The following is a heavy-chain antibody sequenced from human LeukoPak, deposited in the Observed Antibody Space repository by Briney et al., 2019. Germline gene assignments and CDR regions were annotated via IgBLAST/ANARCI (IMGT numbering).Heavy chain of an antibody. CDR3: ARHRLEGTMIVVVINYFDY. Sequence: SETLSLTCTVSGASIRTSSHYWGWIRQPPGKGLEWIGSIYHSGSTYYSPSLKSRVTISIDTSKNQLSLKVNSVTAADTAVYYCARHRLEGTMIVVVINYFDYWGQGTLATVSS. D-gene: IGHD3-22*01. CDR2: IYHSGST. V-gene: IGHV4-39*01. J-gene: IGHJ4*02. CDR1: GASIRTSSHY.